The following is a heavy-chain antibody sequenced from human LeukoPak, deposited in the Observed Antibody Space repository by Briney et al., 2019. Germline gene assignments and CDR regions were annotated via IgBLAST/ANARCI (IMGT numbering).Heavy chain of an antibody. D-gene: IGHD2-15*01. Sequence: ASVKVSCKASGYTFTNYGFTWVRQAPGHGLEWMGRISPYNGDTDYVQKFGARVTMTTDTSTSTAYLEMRNLRPDDTAIYYCARINIVVPSAAKDAFDIWGQGTMVTVSS. CDR3: ARINIVVPSAAKDAFDI. CDR2: ISPYNGDT. J-gene: IGHJ3*02. V-gene: IGHV1-18*01. CDR1: GYTFTNYG.